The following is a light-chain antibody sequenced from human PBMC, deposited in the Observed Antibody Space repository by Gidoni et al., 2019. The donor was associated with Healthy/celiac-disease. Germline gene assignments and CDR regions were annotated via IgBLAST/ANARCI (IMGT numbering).Light chain of an antibody. CDR3: QQSYSTPFP. Sequence: DIQMTQSPSSLSASVGDRVTITCRASQSISSYLNWYQKKPGNAPKLLIYAASSLQSGVPSRFSGSGSGTDFTLTISSLQPEDFATYYCQQSYSTPFPFGQGTKVEIK. V-gene: IGKV1-39*01. CDR2: AAS. CDR1: QSISSY. J-gene: IGKJ1*01.